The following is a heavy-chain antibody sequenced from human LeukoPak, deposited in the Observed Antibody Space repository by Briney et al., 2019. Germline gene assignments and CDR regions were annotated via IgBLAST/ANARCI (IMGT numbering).Heavy chain of an antibody. V-gene: IGHV3-7*01. CDR1: GFTFSSYW. J-gene: IGHJ6*03. CDR2: IKQDGSEK. CDR3: ARVHFRRYSYGYARYYYYMDV. Sequence: GRSLRLSCAASGFTFSSYWMSWVRQASGKGLEWGANIKQDGSEKYYVDSVKGRFTISRDNAKYSLYLQMNSLRAEDTAVYYCARVHFRRYSYGYARYYYYMDVWGKGTTVTVSS. D-gene: IGHD5-18*01.